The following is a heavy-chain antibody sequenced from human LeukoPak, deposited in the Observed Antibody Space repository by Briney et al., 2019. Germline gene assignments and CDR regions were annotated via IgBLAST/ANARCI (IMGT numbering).Heavy chain of an antibody. V-gene: IGHV1-69*04. Sequence: SVKVSCKASGYTFTSYGISWVRQAPGQGREWMGRIIPILGIANYAQKFQGRVTITADKSTSTAYMELSSLRSEDTAVYYCARDQGHIVVVVAAYFDYWGQGTLVTVSS. CDR1: GYTFTSYG. D-gene: IGHD2-15*01. CDR2: IIPILGIA. CDR3: ARDQGHIVVVVAAYFDY. J-gene: IGHJ4*02.